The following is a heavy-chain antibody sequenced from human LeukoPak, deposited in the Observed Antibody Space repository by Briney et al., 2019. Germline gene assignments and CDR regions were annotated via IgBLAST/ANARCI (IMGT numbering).Heavy chain of an antibody. CDR2: ISSSGSTI. CDR1: GFTFSSYE. V-gene: IGHV3-48*03. D-gene: IGHD3-22*01. J-gene: IGHJ3*02. Sequence: GGSLRLSCAASGFTFSSYEMNWVRQAPGKGLEWVSYISSSGSTIYYADSVKGRFTISRDNAKNTLYLQMSSLRAEDTAVYYCARGERYYDSSPGAFDIWGQGTMVTVSS. CDR3: ARGERYYDSSPGAFDI.